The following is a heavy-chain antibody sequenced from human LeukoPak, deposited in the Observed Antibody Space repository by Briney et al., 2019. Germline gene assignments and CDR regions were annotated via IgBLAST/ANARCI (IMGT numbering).Heavy chain of an antibody. D-gene: IGHD3-10*01. J-gene: IGHJ4*02. V-gene: IGHV3-73*01. CDR2: IRSKANSYAT. CDR1: GFTFSGSA. Sequence: QAGGSLRLSCAASGFTFSGSAMHWARQASGKGLEWVGRIRSKANSYATAYAASVKGRFTISRDDSKNTAYLQMDSLKTEDTAVYYCYTYYYGSGSYNPPFYFDYWGQGTLVTVSS. CDR3: YTYYYGSGSYNPPFYFDY.